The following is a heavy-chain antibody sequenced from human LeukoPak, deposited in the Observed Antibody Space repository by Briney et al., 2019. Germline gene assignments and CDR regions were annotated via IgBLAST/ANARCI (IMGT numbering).Heavy chain of an antibody. J-gene: IGHJ4*02. Sequence: GGSLRLSCAASGLTFSTYAMSWVRQAPGRGLEWVSVISVTGGTTYYADSAKGRFTISRDNSKNTLYLQMNSLRAEDTAVYYYAILGLSVVYYGSDWGQGTLVTVSS. CDR2: ISVTGGTT. D-gene: IGHD3-10*01. CDR3: AILGLSVVYYGSD. V-gene: IGHV3-23*01. CDR1: GLTFSTYA.